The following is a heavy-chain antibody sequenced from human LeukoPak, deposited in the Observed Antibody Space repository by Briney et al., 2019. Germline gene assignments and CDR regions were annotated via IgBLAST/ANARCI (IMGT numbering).Heavy chain of an antibody. Sequence: ASVKISCKASGYTFTDYYMHWVQQAPGKGLEWMGRVDPEDGETIYAEKFQGRVTITADTSTDTAYMELSSLRSEDTAVYYCARGRGPNVRDFDYWGQGTLVTVSS. CDR3: ARGRGPNVRDFDY. CDR1: GYTFTDYY. J-gene: IGHJ4*02. CDR2: VDPEDGET. D-gene: IGHD3-10*01. V-gene: IGHV1-69-2*01.